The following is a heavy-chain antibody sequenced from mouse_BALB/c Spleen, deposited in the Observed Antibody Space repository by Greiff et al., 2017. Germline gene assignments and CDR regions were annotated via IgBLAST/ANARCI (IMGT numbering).Heavy chain of an antibody. CDR3: AREDLGNY. V-gene: IGHV5-4*02. Sequence: DVMLVESGGGLVKPGGSLKLSCAASGFTFSDYYMYWVRQTPEKRLEWVATISDGGSYTYYPDSVKGRFTISRDNAKNNLYLQMSSLKSEDTAMYYCAREDLGNYWGQGTSVTVSS. J-gene: IGHJ4*01. CDR1: GFTFSDYY. D-gene: IGHD3-3*01. CDR2: ISDGGSYT.